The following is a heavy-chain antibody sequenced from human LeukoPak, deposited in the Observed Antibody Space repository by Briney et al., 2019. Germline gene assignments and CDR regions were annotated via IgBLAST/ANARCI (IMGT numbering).Heavy chain of an antibody. Sequence: GGSLRLSCAASGFRFSDYSMNWVRQAPGKGLEWISYIGISSGNTNYADSVKGRLTISGDKAKNSLYLQMNSLRVEDTAVYYCARDYKYAFDTWGQGTLVTVSS. J-gene: IGHJ4*02. D-gene: IGHD5-24*01. CDR1: GFRFSDYS. V-gene: IGHV3-48*01. CDR2: IGISSGNT. CDR3: ARDYKYAFDT.